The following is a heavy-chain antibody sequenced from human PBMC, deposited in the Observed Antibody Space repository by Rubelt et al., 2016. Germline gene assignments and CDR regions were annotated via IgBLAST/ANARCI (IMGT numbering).Heavy chain of an antibody. D-gene: IGHD6-6*01. J-gene: IGHJ4*02. V-gene: IGHV3-23*01. CDR3: ARDLGSEYSTTYYWAY. Sequence: EVQLLESGGGLVQTGGSLRLSCAASGFTFSSYAMSWVRQAPGKGMEWVSAISGSGGSTYYADSVKGRFTISRDNSQNTLYLQMNSLRAEDTARFYCARDLGSEYSTTYYWAYWGQGTLVTVSS. CDR1: GFTFSSYA. CDR2: ISGSGGST.